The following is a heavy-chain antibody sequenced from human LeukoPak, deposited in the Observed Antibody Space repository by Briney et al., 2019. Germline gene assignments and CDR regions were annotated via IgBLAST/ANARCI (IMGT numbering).Heavy chain of an antibody. J-gene: IGHJ5*02. CDR1: GFTFSSYA. CDR2: MTSDGGGT. D-gene: IGHD3-10*01. CDR3: AKLDSPWAARGSFDH. V-gene: IGHV3-23*01. Sequence: PGGSLRLSCAASGFTFSSYALSWVRQAPGKGLEWVSTMTSDGGGTYSADSVKGRFTVSRDSSKNTLFLQMTRLRAEDTAVYYCAKLDSPWAARGSFDHWGQGALVTVSS.